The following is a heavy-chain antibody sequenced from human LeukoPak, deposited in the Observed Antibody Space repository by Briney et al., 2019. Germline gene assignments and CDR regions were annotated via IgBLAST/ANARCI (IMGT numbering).Heavy chain of an antibody. CDR2: IWYGGSNK. J-gene: IGHJ4*02. V-gene: IGHV3-30*18. D-gene: IGHD2-2*01. Sequence: PGRSLRLSCAASGFTFSSYGMHWVRQAPGKGLEWVAVIWYGGSNKYYADSVKGRFTIYRDNSKNMLYLQMNSLRAEDTAVYYCAKDDCNSTSCYYFDYWGQGTLVTVSS. CDR1: GFTFSSYG. CDR3: AKDDCNSTSCYYFDY.